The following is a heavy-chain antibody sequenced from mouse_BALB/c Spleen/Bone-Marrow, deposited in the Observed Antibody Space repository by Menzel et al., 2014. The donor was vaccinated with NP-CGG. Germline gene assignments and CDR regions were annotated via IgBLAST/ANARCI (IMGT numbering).Heavy chain of an antibody. CDR1: GFNIKDTY. CDR3: ARGTPYAMDY. V-gene: IGHV14-3*02. J-gene: IGHJ4*01. D-gene: IGHD2-14*01. Sequence: VHLQQPGAELVKPGASVKLSCTASGFNIKDTYMHWVKQRPEQGLEWIGRIDPANGNTKYDPKFQGKATITADTSSNTAYLQLSSLTSEDTAVYYCARGTPYAMDYWGQGTSVTVSS. CDR2: IDPANGNT.